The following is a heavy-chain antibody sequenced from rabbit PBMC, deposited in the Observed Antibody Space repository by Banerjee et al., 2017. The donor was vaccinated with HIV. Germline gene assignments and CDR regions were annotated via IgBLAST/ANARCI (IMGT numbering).Heavy chain of an antibody. CDR3: ARGAYYADDYNL. V-gene: IGHV1S45*01. CDR1: GFDFSSYG. D-gene: IGHD2-1*01. Sequence: QEQLVESGGGLVTPGGSLKLSCKASGFDFSSYGVSWVRQAPGKGLEWIACIYTGDGNTYYASWAKGRFTISKTSSTTVTLQMTSLTAADTATYFCARGAYYADDYNLWGPGTLVTVS. CDR2: IYTGDGNT. J-gene: IGHJ4*01.